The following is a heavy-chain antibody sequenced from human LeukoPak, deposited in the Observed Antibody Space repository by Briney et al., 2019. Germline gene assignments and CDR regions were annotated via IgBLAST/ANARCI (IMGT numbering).Heavy chain of an antibody. V-gene: IGHV1-2*02. CDR3: AREGYSRSWFDP. J-gene: IGHJ5*02. Sequence: ASVTVSFKASVYTFTVYYMHWVRQAPGQGGGWMGWINPNSGGTNYAQKFQGRVTMTRATSISTAYMELSRLRSDDTAVYYCAREGYSRSWFDPWGQGTLVTVSS. CDR2: INPNSGGT. D-gene: IGHD5-18*01. CDR1: VYTFTVYY.